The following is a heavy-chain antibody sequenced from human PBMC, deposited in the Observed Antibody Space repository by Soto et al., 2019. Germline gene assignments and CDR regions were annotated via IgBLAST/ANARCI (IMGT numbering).Heavy chain of an antibody. J-gene: IGHJ6*02. Sequence: SETLSLTCAVYGGSFSGYYWSWIRQPPGKGLEWIGQINHSGSTNYNPSLKSRVTISVDTSKNQFSLKLSSVTAADTAVYYCACGSYLDYGMDVWGQGTTVTVSS. V-gene: IGHV4-34*01. D-gene: IGHD1-26*01. CDR3: ACGSYLDYGMDV. CDR1: GGSFSGYY. CDR2: INHSGST.